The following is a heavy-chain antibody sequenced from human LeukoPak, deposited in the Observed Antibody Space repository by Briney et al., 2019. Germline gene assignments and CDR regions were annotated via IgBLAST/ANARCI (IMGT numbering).Heavy chain of an antibody. Sequence: ASVKLSCKASGYTFTSYDINWVRHATGQGLEWMGWMSPNSGNTGYAQKFQGRVTITRNTSISTAYMELSSLRSEDTAVYYCARGMISSAYSSSSVVDYWGQGTLVTVSS. CDR3: ARGMISSAYSSSSVVDY. D-gene: IGHD6-6*01. CDR1: GYTFTSYD. CDR2: MSPNSGNT. J-gene: IGHJ4*02. V-gene: IGHV1-8*03.